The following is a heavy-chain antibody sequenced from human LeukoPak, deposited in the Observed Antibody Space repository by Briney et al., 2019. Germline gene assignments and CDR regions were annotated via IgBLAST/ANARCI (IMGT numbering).Heavy chain of an antibody. CDR2: IYYSGST. Sequence: SETLSLTCTVSGGSISSSSYYWGWIRQPPGKGLEWIGSIYYSGSTYYNPSLKSRVTISVDTSKNQFSLKLSSVTAADTAVYYCARLRGGSGSYYKPFDYWGQGTLVTVSS. CDR1: GGSISSSSYY. V-gene: IGHV4-39*01. J-gene: IGHJ4*02. D-gene: IGHD3-10*01. CDR3: ARLRGGSGSYYKPFDY.